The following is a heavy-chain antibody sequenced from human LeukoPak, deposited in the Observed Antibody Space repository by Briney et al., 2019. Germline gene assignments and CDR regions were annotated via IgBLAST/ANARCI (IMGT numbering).Heavy chain of an antibody. CDR1: GFTFSSYA. Sequence: PGGSLRLSCAASGFTFSSYAVSWVRQAPGKGLEWVSAISGSGGSTYYADSVKGRFTISRDNSKNTLYLQMNSLRAEDTAVYYCAKDQMGLRFLEWLSPFGYWGQGTLVTVSS. V-gene: IGHV3-23*01. D-gene: IGHD3-3*01. CDR2: ISGSGGST. J-gene: IGHJ4*02. CDR3: AKDQMGLRFLEWLSPFGY.